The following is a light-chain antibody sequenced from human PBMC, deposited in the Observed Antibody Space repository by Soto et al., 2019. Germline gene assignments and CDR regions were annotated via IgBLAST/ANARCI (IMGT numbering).Light chain of an antibody. CDR3: SSFAGNHNLV. CDR1: SSDVGGYNY. Sequence: QSVLTQPPSASGSPGQSVTISCTGTSSDVGGYNYVSWYQQHSGKAPKLMISEVSKRPSGVPDRFSGSKSGNTASLTVSGLQAEDEADYYCSSFAGNHNLVFGGGTKLTVL. J-gene: IGLJ2*01. V-gene: IGLV2-8*01. CDR2: EVS.